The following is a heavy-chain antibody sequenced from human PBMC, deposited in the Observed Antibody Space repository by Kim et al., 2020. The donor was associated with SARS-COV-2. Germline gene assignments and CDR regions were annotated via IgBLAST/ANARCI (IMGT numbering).Heavy chain of an antibody. CDR2: GST. D-gene: IGHD5-18*01. V-gene: IGHV4-34*01. Sequence: GSTNYNPSLKSRVTISVDTSKNQFSLKLSSVTAADTAVYYCARQDTAMVYWGQGTLVTVSS. CDR3: ARQDTAMVY. J-gene: IGHJ4*02.